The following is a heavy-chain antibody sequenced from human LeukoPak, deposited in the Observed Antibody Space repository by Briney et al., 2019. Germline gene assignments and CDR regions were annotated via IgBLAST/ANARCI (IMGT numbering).Heavy chain of an antibody. J-gene: IGHJ4*02. D-gene: IGHD3-22*01. V-gene: IGHV1-46*01. CDR3: ARDKSRYDSRSDY. CDR2: INPSGGST. CDR1: GYTFTSYY. Sequence: ASVKVSCKASGYTFTSYYMHWVRQAPGQGLEWMGIINPSGGSTSYAQKLQGRVTMTTDTSTSTAYMELRSLRSDDTAVYYCARDKSRYDSRSDYWGQGTLVTVSS.